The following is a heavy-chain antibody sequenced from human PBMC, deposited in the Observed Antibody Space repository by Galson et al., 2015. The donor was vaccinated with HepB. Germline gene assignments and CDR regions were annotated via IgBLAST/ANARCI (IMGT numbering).Heavy chain of an antibody. CDR3: ARDTPTTYSSSWSWFDP. CDR1: GFTFSSYG. D-gene: IGHD6-13*01. J-gene: IGHJ5*02. CDR2: ISYDGSNK. Sequence: SLRLSCAASGFTFSSYGMHWVRQAPGKGLEWVAVISYDGSNKYYADSVKGRFTISRDNSKNTLYLQMNSLRAEDTAVYYCARDTPTTYSSSWSWFDPWGQGTLVTVSS. V-gene: IGHV3-30*03.